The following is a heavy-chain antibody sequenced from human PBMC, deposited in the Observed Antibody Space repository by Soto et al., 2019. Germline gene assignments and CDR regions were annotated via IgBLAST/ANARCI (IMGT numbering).Heavy chain of an antibody. Sequence: VSLRLSCAASGFTFSSYSMNWVRQAPGKGLEWVSSISSSSSYIYYADSVKGRFTISRDNAKRSLYLQMMSLTAEDTAIYYCVRGGGGGLFDPWGQGTMVTVSS. D-gene: IGHD2-15*01. CDR1: GFTFSSYS. V-gene: IGHV3-21*01. CDR2: ISSSSSYI. J-gene: IGHJ5*02. CDR3: VRGGGGGLFDP.